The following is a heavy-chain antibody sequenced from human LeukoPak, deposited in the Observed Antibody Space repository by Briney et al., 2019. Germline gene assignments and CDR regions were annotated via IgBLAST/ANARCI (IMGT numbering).Heavy chain of an antibody. CDR1: GGSISSYY. Sequence: PSETLSLTCTVSGGSISSYYWSWIRQPPGKGLEWIGYIYDSGRTNYNPSLNSRVTISVDTSKNQFSLKLSSVTAADTAVYYCARHPPQGYSSGLYYFDYWGQGTLVTVSS. CDR3: ARHPPQGYSSGLYYFDY. V-gene: IGHV4-59*08. CDR2: IYDSGRT. D-gene: IGHD6-19*01. J-gene: IGHJ4*02.